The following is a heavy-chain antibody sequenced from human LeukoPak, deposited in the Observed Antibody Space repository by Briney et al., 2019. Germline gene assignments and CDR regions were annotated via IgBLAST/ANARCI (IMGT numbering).Heavy chain of an antibody. Sequence: GGSLRLSCAASGFTVSSNYMSWVRQAPGKGLEWVSVIYSGGSTYYADSVKGRFTTSRDNSKNTLYLQMNSLRAEDTALYYCASTYYYGSGSAPLYCYYGMDVWGQGTTVTVSS. J-gene: IGHJ6*02. CDR1: GFTVSSNY. D-gene: IGHD3-10*01. CDR2: IYSGGST. CDR3: ASTYYYGSGSAPLYCYYGMDV. V-gene: IGHV3-53*01.